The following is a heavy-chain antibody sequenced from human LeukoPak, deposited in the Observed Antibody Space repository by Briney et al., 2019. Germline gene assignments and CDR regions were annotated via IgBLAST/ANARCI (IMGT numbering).Heavy chain of an antibody. V-gene: IGHV3-7*03. J-gene: IGHJ4*02. D-gene: IGHD3-22*01. CDR1: GFTFSSYW. Sequence: PGGSLRLSCAASGFTFSSYWMSWVRQAPGKGLEWVANINKDGGEKYYVDSVKGRFTISRDNSQNTRYLQMNSLRAEATALYYCAKTVVNSGWNHFDFWGQGALVTVSS. CDR2: INKDGGEK. CDR3: AKTVVNSGWNHFDF.